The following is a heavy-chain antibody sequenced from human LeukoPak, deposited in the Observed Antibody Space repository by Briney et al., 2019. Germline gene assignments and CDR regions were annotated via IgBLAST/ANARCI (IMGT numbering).Heavy chain of an antibody. D-gene: IGHD2-15*01. J-gene: IGHJ4*02. CDR3: TTDLIVVVVAATYSFDY. CDR2: IKSKTDGGTT. V-gene: IGHV3-15*01. CDR1: GLXFSNAW. Sequence: GGSLRLSCAASGLXFSNAWMSWVRQAPGKGLEWVGRIKSKTDGGTTDYAAPVKGRFTISRDDSKNTLYLQMNSLKTEDTAVYYCTTDLIVVVVAATYSFDYWGQGTLVTVSS.